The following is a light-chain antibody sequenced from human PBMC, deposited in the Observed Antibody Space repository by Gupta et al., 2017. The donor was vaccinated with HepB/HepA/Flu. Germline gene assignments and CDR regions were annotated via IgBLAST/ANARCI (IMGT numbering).Light chain of an antibody. CDR2: QVS. CDR3: MQHLQWPHT. J-gene: IGKJ2*01. Sequence: DVVMTQAPLSLSVILGQPAYISCRSSQSLAYSDEITSLNWFQQRPGQSPRRLIYQVSKRDSGVPDRFSGSGSGTDFTLKISRVEAEDVGVYYCMQHLQWPHTFGQGTKLEIK. CDR1: QSLAYSDEITS. V-gene: IGKV2-30*01.